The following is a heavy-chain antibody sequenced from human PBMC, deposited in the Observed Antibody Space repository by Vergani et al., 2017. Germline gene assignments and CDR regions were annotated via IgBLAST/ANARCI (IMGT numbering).Heavy chain of an antibody. CDR3: VRGHGLCAGRRCYTEAWDY. J-gene: IGHJ4*02. CDR1: GFALNRHA. D-gene: IGHD2-2*02. CDR2: ISFDGTNE. V-gene: IGHV3-30-3*01. Sequence: QVQLVESGGGVVQPGTSLRLSCVVSGFALNRHAMYWVRQAPGKGLEWVVGISFDGTNEYYPDLVKGRFTISRDIAKNTLYLQVRSLSLEDTGVYHCVRGHGLCAGRRCYTEAWDYWGQGTPVTVSS.